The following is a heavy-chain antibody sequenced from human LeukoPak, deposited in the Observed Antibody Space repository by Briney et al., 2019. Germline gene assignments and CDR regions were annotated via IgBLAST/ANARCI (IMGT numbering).Heavy chain of an antibody. CDR3: ARTTSLTASGYDY. J-gene: IGHJ4*02. CDR1: GYTFTTYH. D-gene: IGHD4-17*01. Sequence: ASVKVSCKTSGYTFTTYHTNWVRQATGQGLELLGWMNPYSGDRGYAQKFQGRLSITSDTSISTAYMELSRRRSDDTAVYFCARTTSLTASGYDYWGQGTLVTVSS. CDR2: MNPYSGDR. V-gene: IGHV1-8*03.